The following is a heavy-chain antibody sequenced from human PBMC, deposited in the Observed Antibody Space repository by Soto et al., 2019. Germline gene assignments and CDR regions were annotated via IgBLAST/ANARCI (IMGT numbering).Heavy chain of an antibody. CDR2: INHSGST. J-gene: IGHJ6*03. V-gene: IGHV4-34*01. CDR3: ARGTKPPYSSSWGDYYYYYMDV. Sequence: SETLSLTRAVYGGSFSGYYWSWIRQPPGKGLEWIGEINHSGSTNYNPSLKSRVTISVDTSKNQFSLKLSSVTAADTAVYYCARGTKPPYSSSWGDYYYYYMDVWGKGTTVTVSS. D-gene: IGHD6-13*01. CDR1: GGSFSGYY.